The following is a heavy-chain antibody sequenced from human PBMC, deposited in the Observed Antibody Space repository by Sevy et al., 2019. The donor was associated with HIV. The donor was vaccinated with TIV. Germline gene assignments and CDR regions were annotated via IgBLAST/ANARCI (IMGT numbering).Heavy chain of an antibody. D-gene: IGHD2-15*01. CDR3: ARAYCSGGRCYSYYGMDV. CDR2: ISYDGSNK. V-gene: IGHV3-30*04. CDR1: GFTFSSYA. J-gene: IGHJ6*02. Sequence: GGSLRLSCAASGFTFSSYAMHWVHQAPDKGLEWVAVISYDGSNKYYADSVKGRFTISRDNSKNTLYLQMNSLRAEDTAGYYCARAYCSGGRCYSYYGMDVWGQGTTVTVSS.